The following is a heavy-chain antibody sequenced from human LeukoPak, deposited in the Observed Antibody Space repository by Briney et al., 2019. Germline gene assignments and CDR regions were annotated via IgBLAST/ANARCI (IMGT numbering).Heavy chain of an antibody. Sequence: PSETLSLTCAVYGGSFSGYYWSWIRQPPGKGLEWIGEINHSGSTNYNPSLKSRVTISVDTSKNQFSLKLSSVTAADTAVYYCARGGERLWPGYSSSRFDYWGQGTLVTVSS. CDR2: INHSGST. D-gene: IGHD6-13*01. J-gene: IGHJ4*02. V-gene: IGHV4-34*01. CDR3: ARGGERLWPGYSSSRFDY. CDR1: GGSFSGYY.